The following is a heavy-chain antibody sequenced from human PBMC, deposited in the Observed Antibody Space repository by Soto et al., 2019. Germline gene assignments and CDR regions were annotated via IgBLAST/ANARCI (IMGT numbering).Heavy chain of an antibody. CDR2: TIPILGTA. CDR1: GGTFSSFA. CDR3: ARGNALDI. Sequence: SVNVSFKDSGGTFSSFAINWVRQAPGQGPEWMGGTIPILGTANYAQKFQGRVTIIADETTNTASLELTSLRSEDTAVYYCARGNALDIWGQGTTVTVSS. V-gene: IGHV1-69*13. J-gene: IGHJ6*02.